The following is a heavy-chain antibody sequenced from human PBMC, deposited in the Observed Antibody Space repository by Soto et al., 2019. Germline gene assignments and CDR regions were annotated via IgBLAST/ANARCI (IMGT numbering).Heavy chain of an antibody. V-gene: IGHV3-7*05. CDR3: AKDDNYCAGGICYDVFDI. D-gene: IGHD2-8*02. CDR2: IKSDGSET. Sequence: EVQLVESGGGLVQSGGSLRLSCVASGFTFSNYWMTWVRQAPGKGLEWVANIKSDGSETYFVDSVRGRFTISRDNAKNSLYLQMNSLRSEDTAVYYCAKDDNYCAGGICYDVFDIWGQGTMVTVSS. CDR1: GFTFSNYW. J-gene: IGHJ3*02.